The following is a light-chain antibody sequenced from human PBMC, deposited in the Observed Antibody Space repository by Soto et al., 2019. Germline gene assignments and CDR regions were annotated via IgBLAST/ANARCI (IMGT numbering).Light chain of an antibody. CDR2: EGS. CDR3: CSYAGSSTPYV. CDR1: SXDVGSYNL. J-gene: IGLJ1*01. Sequence: QSVLTQPAAVSGSPGQSITISCTGTSXDVGSYNLVSWYQQHPGKAPKLMIYEGSKRPSGVSNRFSGSKSGNTASLTISGLQAEDEADYYCCSYAGSSTPYVFGTGTKVNIL. V-gene: IGLV2-23*01.